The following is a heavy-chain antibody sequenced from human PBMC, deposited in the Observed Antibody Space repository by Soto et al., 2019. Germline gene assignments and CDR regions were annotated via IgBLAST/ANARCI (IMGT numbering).Heavy chain of an antibody. V-gene: IGHV4-31*03. CDR2: IYYSGST. Sequence: SETLSLTCTVSGGSISSGGYYWSWIRQHPGKGLEWIGYIYYSGSTYYNPSLKSRVTISVDTSKNQFSLKLSSVTAADTAVYYCARFIRGVPPGGAFDIWGQGTMVTVSS. CDR1: GGSISSGGYY. D-gene: IGHD3-10*01. J-gene: IGHJ3*02. CDR3: ARFIRGVPPGGAFDI.